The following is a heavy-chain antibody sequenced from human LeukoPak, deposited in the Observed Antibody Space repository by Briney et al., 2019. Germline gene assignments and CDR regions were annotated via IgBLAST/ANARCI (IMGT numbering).Heavy chain of an antibody. V-gene: IGHV4-59*01. CDR1: GGSISSYY. CDR3: ARSTTVSYYFDY. CDR2: IYCSGST. J-gene: IGHJ4*02. D-gene: IGHD4-17*01. Sequence: PSETLSLTCTVSGGSISSYYWSWIRQPPGKGLEWIGYIYCSGSTNYNPSLKSRVTISVDTSKNQFSLKLSSVTAADTAVYYCARSTTVSYYFDYWGQGTLVTVSS.